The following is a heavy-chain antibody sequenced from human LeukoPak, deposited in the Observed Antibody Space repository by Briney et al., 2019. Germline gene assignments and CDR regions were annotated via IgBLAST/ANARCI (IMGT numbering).Heavy chain of an antibody. J-gene: IGHJ4*02. V-gene: IGHV3-30*04. D-gene: IGHD3-16*02. CDR3: ARSIIAFYYFDY. CDR1: GFTFSSYA. CDR2: ISYDGSNK. Sequence: PGRSLRLSCAASGFTFSSYAMHWVRQAPGKGLEWVAVISYDGSNKYYADSVKGRFTISRDNSKNTLYLQMNSLRAEDTAVYYCARSIIAFYYFDYWGQGTLVTVSS.